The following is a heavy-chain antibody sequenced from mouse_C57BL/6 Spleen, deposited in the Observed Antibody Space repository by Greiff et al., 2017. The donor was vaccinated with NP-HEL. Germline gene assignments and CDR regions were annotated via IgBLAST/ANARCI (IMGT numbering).Heavy chain of an antibody. CDR1: GYAFTNYL. CDR2: INPGSGGT. CDR3: ARSKDYYYGSSPAWFAY. Sequence: QVQLQQSGAELVRPGTSVKVSCKASGYAFTNYLIEWVKQRPGQGLEWIGVINPGSGGTNYNEKFKGKATLTADKSSSTAYMQLSSLTSEDSAVYFCARSKDYYYGSSPAWFAYWGQGTLVTVSA. D-gene: IGHD1-1*01. V-gene: IGHV1-54*01. J-gene: IGHJ3*01.